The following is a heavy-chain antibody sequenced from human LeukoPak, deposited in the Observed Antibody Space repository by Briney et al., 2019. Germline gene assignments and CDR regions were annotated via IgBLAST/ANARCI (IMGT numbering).Heavy chain of an antibody. CDR2: ISSSSSTI. CDR3: ARDYIHLYFMGV. J-gene: IGHJ6*03. CDR1: GFTFSSYS. D-gene: IGHD2-15*01. Sequence: LTGGSLRLSCAASGFTFSSYSMNWVRQAPGKGLEWVSYISSSSSTIYYADSVKGRFTISRDNAKNSLYLQMNSLRAEDTAVYYCARDYIHLYFMGVLGKGATGTVSS. V-gene: IGHV3-48*04.